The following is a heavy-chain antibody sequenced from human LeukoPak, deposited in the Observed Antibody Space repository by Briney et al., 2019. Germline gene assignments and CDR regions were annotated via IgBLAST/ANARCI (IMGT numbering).Heavy chain of an antibody. CDR1: GGSISNYY. Sequence: SETLSLTCNVSGGSISNYYWTWIRQPAGKGLEWIGRIYSSGTTTYNPSLKSRVAMSVDTSRNQLSLKLSSVTAADPAVYYCARVSPIAVAGSSYYYAMDVWGQGTTVTVSS. CDR3: ARVSPIAVAGSSYYYAMDV. J-gene: IGHJ6*02. CDR2: IYSSGTT. V-gene: IGHV4-4*07. D-gene: IGHD6-19*01.